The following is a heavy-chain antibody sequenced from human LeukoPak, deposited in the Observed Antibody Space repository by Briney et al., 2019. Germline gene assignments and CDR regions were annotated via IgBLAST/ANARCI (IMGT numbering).Heavy chain of an antibody. D-gene: IGHD2-15*01. J-gene: IGHJ6*02. Sequence: GGSLRLSCAASGFTFNTYWMHWARQAPGEGLVWVSVIYSGGSTYYADSVKGRFTISRDNSKNTLYLQMNSLRAEDTAVYYCARDCSGGSCKTYYGMGVWGQGTTVTVSS. CDR1: GFTFNTYW. V-gene: IGHV3-66*01. CDR2: IYSGGST. CDR3: ARDCSGGSCKTYYGMGV.